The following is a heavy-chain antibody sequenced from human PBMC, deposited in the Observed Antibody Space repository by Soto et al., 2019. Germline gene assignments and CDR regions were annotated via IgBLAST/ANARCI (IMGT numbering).Heavy chain of an antibody. J-gene: IGHJ4*02. V-gene: IGHV2-5*02. CDR3: ARPRGYDFDY. Sequence: QITLKESGPTLVKPTQTLALTCTFSGFSLDTSGMSVGWIRQPPGKALEWLALIYWDDDKRYSPSLKSRLIITKDTSKNQVVLTITNMDPVDTATYYCARPRGYDFDYWGQGTLVTVSS. CDR1: GFSLDTSGMS. D-gene: IGHD2-15*01. CDR2: IYWDDDK.